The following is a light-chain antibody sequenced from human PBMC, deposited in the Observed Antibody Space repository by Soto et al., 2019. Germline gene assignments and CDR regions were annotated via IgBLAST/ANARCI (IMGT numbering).Light chain of an antibody. CDR2: GAS. CDR3: QHYNNWPPIT. Sequence: EVVLTQSPGTLSLSPGERATLSCRASQSFSNTYVAWYQHIPGQTPRLLIYGASNRATGIPDRFSGSGSGTEFTLSISSLQSEDFAVYYCQHYNNWPPITFGQGTRLEI. J-gene: IGKJ5*01. V-gene: IGKV3D-15*01. CDR1: QSFSNT.